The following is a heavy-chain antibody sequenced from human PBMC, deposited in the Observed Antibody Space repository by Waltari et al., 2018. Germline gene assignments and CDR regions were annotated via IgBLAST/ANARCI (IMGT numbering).Heavy chain of an antibody. D-gene: IGHD4-17*01. CDR2: NYYSGST. V-gene: IGHV4-59*11. Sequence: VQLQESRPGLVKPSETLSLTCAVSGGSISSHYWSWIRQPPGKGLEWIEYNYYSGSTNYNPSLKSRVTISVDTSKNQFSLKLSSVTAADTAVYYCARDRTTVGFSYGMDVWGQGTTVTVSS. CDR3: ARDRTTVGFSYGMDV. CDR1: GGSISSHY. J-gene: IGHJ6*02.